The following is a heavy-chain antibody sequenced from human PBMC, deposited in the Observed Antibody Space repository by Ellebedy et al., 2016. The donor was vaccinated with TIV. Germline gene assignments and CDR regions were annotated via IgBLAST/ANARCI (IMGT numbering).Heavy chain of an antibody. CDR2: INPNSGGT. CDR3: ARGRFDFWSGPFYGMDV. J-gene: IGHJ6*02. V-gene: IGHV1-2*02. D-gene: IGHD3-3*01. Sequence: AASVKVSCKASGYTFTGYYMHWVRQAPGQGLEWMGWINPNSGGTNYAQKFQGRVTMTRDTSISTAYMELSRLRSDDTAVYYCARGRFDFWSGPFYGMDVWGQGTTVTVSS. CDR1: GYTFTGYY.